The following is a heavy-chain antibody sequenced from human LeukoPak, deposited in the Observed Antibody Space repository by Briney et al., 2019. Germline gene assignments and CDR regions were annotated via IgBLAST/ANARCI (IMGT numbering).Heavy chain of an antibody. Sequence: TGGSLRLSCKGSGYTFSSYWIAWVRQMPGKGLEWMGIIYPGDSDTRYSPSLQGQVTISVDTSIGTAYLQWSSLKASDTAIYYCARQNDFRLDYWGQGTLVTVSS. D-gene: IGHD3-3*01. CDR3: ARQNDFRLDY. CDR1: GYTFSSYW. J-gene: IGHJ4*02. CDR2: IYPGDSDT. V-gene: IGHV5-51*01.